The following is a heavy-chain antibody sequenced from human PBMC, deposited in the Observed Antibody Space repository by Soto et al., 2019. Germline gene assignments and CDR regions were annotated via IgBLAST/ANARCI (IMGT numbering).Heavy chain of an antibody. D-gene: IGHD2-15*01. V-gene: IGHV1-18*01. CDR2: ISAYNGNT. CDR1: GYTFTSYV. CDR3: ATNVGYCSGGSCYYLDY. J-gene: IGHJ4*02. Sequence: ASVKVSCKASGYTFTSYVISWVRQAPGQGLEWVGGISAYNGNTNYAQKLQGRVTMTTDTSTSTAYMELRSLRSDDTAVYYCATNVGYCSGGSCYYLDYWGQGTLVNVSS.